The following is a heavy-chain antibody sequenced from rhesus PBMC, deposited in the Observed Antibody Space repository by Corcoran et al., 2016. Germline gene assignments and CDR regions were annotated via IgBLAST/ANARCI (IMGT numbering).Heavy chain of an antibody. J-gene: IGHJ4*01. V-gene: IGHV4-160*01. CDR3: ARRKRITMIVVITGFDY. D-gene: IGHD3-28*01. CDR2: IYGSSGST. Sequence: QVQLQETGPGLVKPSETLSLTCARSGGSFRIYWWGWIRQPPGKGLEWIGSIYGSSGSTEYNPSLKSRATISRDTSKNQFSLKLSSVTAADTAVYYCARRKRITMIVVITGFDYWGQGVLVTVSS. CDR1: GGSFRIYW.